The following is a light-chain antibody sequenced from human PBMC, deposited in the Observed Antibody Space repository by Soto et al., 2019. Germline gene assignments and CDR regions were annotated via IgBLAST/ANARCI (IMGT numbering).Light chain of an antibody. J-gene: IGKJ4*01. CDR3: QQRSNGPLVT. CDR1: QSVSSF. V-gene: IGKV3-11*01. Sequence: EIVLTQSPATLSLSPGESATLSCRASQSVSSFLAWYQQKPGQAPRLLIYDASNRATGIPAMFSGSGSGTDFTLTTISLEHEDFVVYYCQQRSNGPLVTFGGGSKVEI. CDR2: DAS.